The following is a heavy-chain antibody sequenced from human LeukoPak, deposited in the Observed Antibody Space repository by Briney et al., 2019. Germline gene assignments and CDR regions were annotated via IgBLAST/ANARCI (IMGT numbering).Heavy chain of an antibody. D-gene: IGHD5-12*01. CDR3: AKSGYDYYYYGMDV. V-gene: IGHV1-2*02. CDR2: INPNSGGT. J-gene: IGHJ6*02. CDR1: GYTFTGYY. Sequence: ASVKVSCKASGYTFTGYYMHWVRQAPGQGLEWMGWINPNSGGTNYAQKFQGRVTMTRDTSISTAYMELSRLRSDDTAVYYCAKSGYDYYYYGMDVWGQGTTVTVPS.